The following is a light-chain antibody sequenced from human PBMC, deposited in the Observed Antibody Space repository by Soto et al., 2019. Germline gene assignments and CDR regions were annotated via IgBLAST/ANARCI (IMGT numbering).Light chain of an antibody. J-gene: IGLJ1*01. CDR3: LLFYSGAYV. Sequence: QTVVTQEPSLTVSPGGTVTLTCGSSTGTVTSGHYPYWFQQKPGQAPRTLIYDTSNKHAWTPARFSGSLLGGKAALTLSGAQQEDSAEYCCLLFYSGAYVFGTGTKLTVL. V-gene: IGLV7-46*01. CDR2: DTS. CDR1: TGTVTSGHY.